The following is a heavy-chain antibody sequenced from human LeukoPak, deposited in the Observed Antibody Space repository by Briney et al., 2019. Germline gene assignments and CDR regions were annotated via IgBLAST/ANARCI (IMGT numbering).Heavy chain of an antibody. CDR3: ASHSSSWYSPYYFDY. D-gene: IGHD6-13*01. CDR2: IYRTGTT. J-gene: IGHJ4*02. CDR1: GFSISSGYY. Sequence: SETLSLTCAVSGFSISSGYYWSWIRQPAGKGLEWIGSIYRTGTTYNNPSPKRRVTISVDTSKNQLSLKVTSVTAADTAVYYCASHSSSWYSPYYFDYWGQGTLVTVSS. V-gene: IGHV4-38-2*01.